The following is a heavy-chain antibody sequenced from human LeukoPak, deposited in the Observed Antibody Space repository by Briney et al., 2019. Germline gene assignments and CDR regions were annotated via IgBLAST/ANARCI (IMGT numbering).Heavy chain of an antibody. V-gene: IGHV4-59*01. CDR3: ARDFPYSGSEGDAFDI. Sequence: SETLSLTCAVYGGSFSGYYWSWIRQPPGKGLEWIGYIYYSGSTNYNPSLKSRVTISVDTSKNQFSLKLSSVTAADTAVYYCARDFPYSGSEGDAFDIWGQGTMVTVSS. CDR1: GGSFSGYY. D-gene: IGHD1-26*01. J-gene: IGHJ3*02. CDR2: IYYSGST.